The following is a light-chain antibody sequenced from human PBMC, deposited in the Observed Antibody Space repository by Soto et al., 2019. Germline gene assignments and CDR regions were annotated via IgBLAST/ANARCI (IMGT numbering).Light chain of an antibody. CDR1: QSVRSN. J-gene: IGKJ2*01. V-gene: IGKV3-15*01. CDR3: QQYNDWPPYT. CDR2: GAS. Sequence: EIVMTQSPATLSVSPGETATLSCRASQSVRSNLAWYQHKPGQTPRLLIYGASTRATGIPVRFSGSGSGTEFTITISSLQSEDFTIYYCQQYNDWPPYTFGQGTKLEIK.